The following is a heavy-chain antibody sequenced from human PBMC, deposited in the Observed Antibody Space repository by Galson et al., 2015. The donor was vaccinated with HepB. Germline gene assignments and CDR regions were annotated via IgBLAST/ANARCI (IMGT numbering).Heavy chain of an antibody. J-gene: IGHJ3*02. CDR1: GYTFTNYY. CDR3: ATACIVGATNDAFDI. CDR2: VDPEDGET. D-gene: IGHD1-26*01. V-gene: IGHV1-69-2*01. Sequence: VKVSCKVSGYTFTNYYMHWVQQAPGKGLEWMGLVDPEDGETIYAEKFQGRVTITADTSTDTAYMELSSLRSEDTAVYYCATACIVGATNDAFDIWGQGTMVTVSS.